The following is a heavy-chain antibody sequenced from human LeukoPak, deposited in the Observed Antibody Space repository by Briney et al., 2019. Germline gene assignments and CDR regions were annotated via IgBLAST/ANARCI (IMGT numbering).Heavy chain of an antibody. CDR1: GFTFSSYC. V-gene: IGHV3-21*01. J-gene: IGHJ4*02. CDR3: ARGYYYDSSGYWALMGY. Sequence: PGGSLRLSCAGSGFTFSSYCMNWVRQAPGKGLEWVSFISTSSSYIHYADSVKGRFTISRDNAKNSLYLQMNSLRAEDTAVYYCARGYYYDSSGYWALMGYWGQGTLVTVSS. D-gene: IGHD3-22*01. CDR2: ISTSSSYI.